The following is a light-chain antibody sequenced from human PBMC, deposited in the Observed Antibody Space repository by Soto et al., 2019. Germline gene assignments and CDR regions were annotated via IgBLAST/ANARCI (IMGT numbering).Light chain of an antibody. Sequence: DIQMTQSPSSLSASVGDRVTITCRASQSISSYLNWYQQKPGKAPKLLIYAASSLQSGVPSRLSGSGSGTDFTLTISSLQPEYFATYYCQQSYSTLPYTCGQGTKLEIK. CDR1: QSISSY. CDR2: AAS. J-gene: IGKJ2*01. CDR3: QQSYSTLPYT. V-gene: IGKV1-39*01.